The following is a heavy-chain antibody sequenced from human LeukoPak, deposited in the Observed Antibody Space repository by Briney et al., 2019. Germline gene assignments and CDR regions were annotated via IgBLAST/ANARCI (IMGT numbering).Heavy chain of an antibody. V-gene: IGHV3-53*01. CDR3: ARGSSTNSDAFDI. CDR2: IYSGGST. D-gene: IGHD2-2*01. J-gene: IGHJ3*02. CDR1: GFTFSDHF. Sequence: GGSLRLSCTGSGFTFSDHFMTWIRQAPGKGLEWVSVIYSGGSTYYADSVKGRFTISRDNSKNTLYLQMNSLRAEDTAVYYCARGSSTNSDAFDIWGQGTMVTVSS.